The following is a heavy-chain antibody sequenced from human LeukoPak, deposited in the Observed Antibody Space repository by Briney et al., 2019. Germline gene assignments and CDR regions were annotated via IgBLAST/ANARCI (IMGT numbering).Heavy chain of an antibody. Sequence: ASVKVSCKASGYTFTSYGISWVRQAPGRGLEWMGWISAYNGNTNYAQKLQGRVTMTTDTSTSTAYMELRSLRSDDTAAYYCARGDTAMVATYYFDYWGQGTLVTVSS. CDR3: ARGDTAMVATYYFDY. J-gene: IGHJ4*02. CDR2: ISAYNGNT. CDR1: GYTFTSYG. D-gene: IGHD5-18*01. V-gene: IGHV1-18*01.